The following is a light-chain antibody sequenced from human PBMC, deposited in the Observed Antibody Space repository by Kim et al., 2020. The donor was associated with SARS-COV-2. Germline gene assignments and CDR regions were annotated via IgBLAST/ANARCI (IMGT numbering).Light chain of an antibody. J-gene: IGKJ4*01. CDR2: DAS. V-gene: IGKV3-11*01. CDR3: QQRYSWPLT. CDR1: QSVGDF. Sequence: EIVLTQSPATLSLSPGERATLSCRASQSVGDFLGWYQQKPGQTPSLLIFDASNRATGIPARFIGSGSGTDFALTITNLEPDDFAVYYCQQRYSWPLTFGRDQGGYQ.